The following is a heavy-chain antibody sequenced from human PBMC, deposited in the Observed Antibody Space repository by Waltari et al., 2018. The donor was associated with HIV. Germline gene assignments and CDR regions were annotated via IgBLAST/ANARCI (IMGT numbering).Heavy chain of an antibody. CDR1: GFTFRTHG. CDR2: VSATGGAT. Sequence: EVQLLESVGDFVHPRGSVRISCAASGFTFRTHGLSWVRQAPGTGLEWVASVSATGGATHFADSVRGRFTVSRDTAKNTLHLLMDSLRPEDTAVYYCARDPFPFHSSGYDSGTWFDPWGKGVLVTVSS. J-gene: IGHJ5*02. D-gene: IGHD3-22*01. CDR3: ARDPFPFHSSGYDSGTWFDP. V-gene: IGHV3-23*01.